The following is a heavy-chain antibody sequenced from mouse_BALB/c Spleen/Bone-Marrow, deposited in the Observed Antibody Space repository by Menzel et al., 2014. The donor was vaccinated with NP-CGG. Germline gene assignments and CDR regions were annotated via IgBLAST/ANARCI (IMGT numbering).Heavy chain of an antibody. V-gene: IGHV1S130*01. CDR1: GYTFTSSW. Sequence: QVQLQQSGSVLVRPGASVKLSCQASGYTFTSSWMHWAKQRPGQGLKWIGEIHPNSGNTNYNEKFKGKATPTVDTSSSTAYVDLSSLTAEDSAVYFCARHHRYAYYFDYWGQGTTLTVSS. J-gene: IGHJ2*01. CDR3: ARHHRYAYYFDY. CDR2: IHPNSGNT. D-gene: IGHD2-14*01.